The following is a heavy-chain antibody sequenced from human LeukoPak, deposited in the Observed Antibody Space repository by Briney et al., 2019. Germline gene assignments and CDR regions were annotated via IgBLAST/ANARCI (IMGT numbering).Heavy chain of an antibody. J-gene: IGHJ6*03. CDR3: ASLIRAGTFHYYMAV. D-gene: IGHD2/OR15-2a*01. CDR1: GDSVSNVSYY. CDR2: VYYTGST. Sequence: PSQTLSLTCTVSGDSVSNVSYYWAWSRQPAGKGLEWIANVYYTGSTYYSPSLKSRVAMSVDVSKNQFSLTLSSVTAADMGVYFSASLIRAGTFHYYMAVWGRGTTVTVSS. V-gene: IGHV4-39*01.